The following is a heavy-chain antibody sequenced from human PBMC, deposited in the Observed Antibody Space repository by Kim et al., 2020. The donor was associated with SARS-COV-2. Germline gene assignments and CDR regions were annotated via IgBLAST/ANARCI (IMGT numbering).Heavy chain of an antibody. CDR3: ARDRRDLTIFGVVIPQYYYYGMDG. CDR2: IKQDGSEK. CDR1: GFTFSSYW. Sequence: GGSLRLSCAASGFTFSSYWMSWVRQAPGKGLEWVANIKQDGSEKYYVDSVKGRFTISRDNAKNSLYLQMNSLRAEDTAVYYCARDRRDLTIFGVVIPQYYYYGMDGWGQGTTVTVSS. V-gene: IGHV3-7*01. D-gene: IGHD3-3*01. J-gene: IGHJ6*02.